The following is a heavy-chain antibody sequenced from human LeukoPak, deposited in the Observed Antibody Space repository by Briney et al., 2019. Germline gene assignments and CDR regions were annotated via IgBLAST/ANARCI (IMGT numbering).Heavy chain of an antibody. CDR2: IYSGGST. D-gene: IGHD3-10*01. Sequence: GGSLRLSCAASGFTVSSNYMSWVRQAPGKGLEWVSVIYSGGSTYYADSVKGRFTISRDNSKNTLYLQMNSLRAEDTAVYYCARDAHTGSGTYWGGVDYYYGLDVWGQGTTVTVSS. CDR1: GFTVSSNY. V-gene: IGHV3-53*01. J-gene: IGHJ6*02. CDR3: ARDAHTGSGTYWGGVDYYYGLDV.